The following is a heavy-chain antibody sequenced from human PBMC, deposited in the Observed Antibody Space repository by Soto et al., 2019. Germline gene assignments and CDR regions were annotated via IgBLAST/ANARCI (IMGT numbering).Heavy chain of an antibody. Sequence: GGALRLSCAASGFTFSSYGMHWVRQAPGKGLEWVAVIWSDGSNKYYADSVKGRFTISRDNSKNRLYLQMNSLRIEDTAVYNCARVLYGMDVWGRGTTVTASS. V-gene: IGHV3-33*01. CDR1: GFTFSSYG. J-gene: IGHJ6*02. CDR3: ARVLYGMDV. CDR2: IWSDGSNK.